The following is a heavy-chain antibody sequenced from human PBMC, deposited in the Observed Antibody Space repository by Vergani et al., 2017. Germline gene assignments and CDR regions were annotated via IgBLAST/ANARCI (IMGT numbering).Heavy chain of an antibody. D-gene: IGHD3-10*01. CDR1: GGTFSSYA. CDR2: IIPIFGTA. CDR3: ARDRGGITMVRGAYEAYFDY. J-gene: IGHJ4*02. Sequence: QVQLVQSGAEVKKPGSSVKVSCKASGGTFSSYAISWVRQAPGQGLEWMGGIIPIFGTANYAQKFQGRVTITADESTSTAYMELSSLRSEDTAVYYCARDRGGITMVRGAYEAYFDYWGQGTPVTVSS. V-gene: IGHV1-69*12.